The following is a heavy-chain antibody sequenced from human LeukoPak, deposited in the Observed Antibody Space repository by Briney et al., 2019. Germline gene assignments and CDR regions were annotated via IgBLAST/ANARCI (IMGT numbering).Heavy chain of an antibody. D-gene: IGHD5-12*01. J-gene: IGHJ6*03. V-gene: IGHV1-2*02. CDR2: INPNGGGT. CDR1: GYSFTGYY. CDR3: ARRGGYSGYGNNYYMDV. Sequence: ASVKVSCKASGYSFTGYYMHWVRQAPGQGLEWMGWINPNGGGTNYAQKFQGRVTMTRDTSISTAYMELSRLRSDDTAVYYCARRGGYSGYGNNYYMDVWGKGTTVTVSS.